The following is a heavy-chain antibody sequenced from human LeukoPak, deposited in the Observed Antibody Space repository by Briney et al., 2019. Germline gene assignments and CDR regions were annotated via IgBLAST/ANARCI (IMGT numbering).Heavy chain of an antibody. J-gene: IGHJ4*02. V-gene: IGHV3-30-3*01. CDR1: GFTFSSYA. D-gene: IGHD3-22*01. CDR3: AREGADETQGSGYYSYFDY. CDR2: ISYDGSNK. Sequence: GGSLRLSCAASGFTFSSYAMHWVRQAPGKGLEWVAVISYDGSNKYYADSVKGRFTISRDNSKNTLYLQMNSLRAEDTAVYYCAREGADETQGSGYYSYFDYWGQGTLVTVSS.